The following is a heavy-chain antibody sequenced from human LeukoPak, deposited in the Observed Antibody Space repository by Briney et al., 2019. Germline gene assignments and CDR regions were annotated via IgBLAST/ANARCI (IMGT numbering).Heavy chain of an antibody. CDR3: ARRQIAVADYFDY. V-gene: IGHV4-39*01. CDR1: GGSISSSSYY. D-gene: IGHD6-19*01. CDR2: IYYSGST. Sequence: SETLSLTCTVSGGSISSSSYYWGWIRQPPGKGLEWIGSIYYSGSTYYNPSLKSRVTISVGTSKNQFSLKLSSVTAADTAVYYCARRQIAVADYFDYWGQGTLVTVSS. J-gene: IGHJ4*02.